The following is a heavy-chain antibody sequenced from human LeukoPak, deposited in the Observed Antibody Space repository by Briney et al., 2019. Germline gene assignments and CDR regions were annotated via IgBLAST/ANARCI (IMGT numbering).Heavy chain of an antibody. CDR2: ISSSSSTI. J-gene: IGHJ6*03. Sequence: GGSLRLSCAASGFTFSSYSMNWVRQAPGKGLEWVSYISSSSSTIYYADSVKGRFTISRDNSKNTLYLQMNSLRAEDTAVYYCAKGNLGGSVYYYMDVWGKGTTVTVSS. V-gene: IGHV3-48*01. CDR1: GFTFSSYS. D-gene: IGHD3-10*01. CDR3: AKGNLGGSVYYYMDV.